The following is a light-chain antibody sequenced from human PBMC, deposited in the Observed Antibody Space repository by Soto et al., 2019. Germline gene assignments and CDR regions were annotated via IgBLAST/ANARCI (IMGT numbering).Light chain of an antibody. Sequence: DIQMTQSPSSLSASVGDRVAITCWASQGISNYLAWYQQKPGKVPKLLIYAASTLQSGVPSRFSGSGSGTDFTLTISSPQPEHVATYYCQTYNSAPFLFGPGTNVDIK. CDR1: QGISNY. CDR2: AAS. CDR3: QTYNSAPFL. V-gene: IGKV1-27*01. J-gene: IGKJ3*01.